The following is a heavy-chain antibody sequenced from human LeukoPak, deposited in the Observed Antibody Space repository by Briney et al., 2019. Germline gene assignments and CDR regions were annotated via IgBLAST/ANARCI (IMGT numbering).Heavy chain of an antibody. CDR1: GFTFSNYW. Sequence: GGSLRLSCAVSGFTFSNYWMDWVRQGPGKGLGGVSRISSDGSNTAYADSVKGRFTISRDNAKNTMYLEMSSLRAEDTAVYYCAKRGDGGAWYDSWGQGTLVIVSS. J-gene: IGHJ5*01. CDR2: ISSDGSNT. D-gene: IGHD5-24*01. V-gene: IGHV3-74*01. CDR3: AKRGDGGAWYDS.